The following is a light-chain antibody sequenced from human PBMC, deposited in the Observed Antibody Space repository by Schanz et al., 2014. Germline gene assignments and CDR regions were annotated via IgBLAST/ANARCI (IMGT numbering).Light chain of an antibody. V-gene: IGLV2-8*01. Sequence: QSALTQPPSASGSPGQSVTISCTGTSSDVGAYNYVSWYQQHPGKAPKLMIYDVSKRPSGVPDRFSGSKSGNTASLTVSGLQAEDEADYYCSSYAGSNNFCVFGTGTKLTVL. CDR3: SSYAGSNNFCV. CDR1: SSDVGAYNY. CDR2: DVS. J-gene: IGLJ1*01.